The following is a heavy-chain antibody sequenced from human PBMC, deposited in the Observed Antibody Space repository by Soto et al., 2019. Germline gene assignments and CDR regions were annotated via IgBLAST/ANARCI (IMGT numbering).Heavy chain of an antibody. CDR3: ARHLFAAAPYYDFWSGYYNFDY. D-gene: IGHD3-3*01. CDR2: IYYSGST. J-gene: IGHJ4*02. CDR1: GGSSISSSYC. Sequence: PLETLPLTCTVSGGSSISSSYCWGWIRKPPGKGLEWIGSIYYSGSTYYNPSLKSRVTISVDTSKNQFSLKLSSVTAADTAVYYCARHLFAAAPYYDFWSGYYNFDYWGQGTLVTVSS. V-gene: IGHV4-39*01.